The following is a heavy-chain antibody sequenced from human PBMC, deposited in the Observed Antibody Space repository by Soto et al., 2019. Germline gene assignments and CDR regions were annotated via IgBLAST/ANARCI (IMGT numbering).Heavy chain of an antibody. CDR1: GGSTSSGAYY. CDR3: ARYFFDSSGYSNWFDS. CDR2: MHYSGSA. J-gene: IGHJ5*01. D-gene: IGHD3-22*01. Sequence: QVQLQESGPGLVKPSQTLSLTCTVSGGSTSSGAYYWGCIRQHSGKGLEWIGYMHYSGSAYYNPSLKSRVTISVDTSMNQFSLKLSSVTAADTAMYYCARYFFDSSGYSNWFDSWGQGTLVTVSS. V-gene: IGHV4-31*03.